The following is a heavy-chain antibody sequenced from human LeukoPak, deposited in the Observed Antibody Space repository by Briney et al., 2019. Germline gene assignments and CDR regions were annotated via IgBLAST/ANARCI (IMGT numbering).Heavy chain of an antibody. CDR2: ISLSSTTI. D-gene: IGHD2-15*01. CDR3: ARVSGWPWDH. Sequence: GGSLRLSCAASGFTFSSYSMTWVRQAPGKGLEWVSYISLSSTTIYYADSVKGRFTSSRDDAKNSLYLQMNNLRDEDTAVYYCARVSGWPWDHWGQGTLVTVSS. V-gene: IGHV3-48*02. J-gene: IGHJ4*02. CDR1: GFTFSSYS.